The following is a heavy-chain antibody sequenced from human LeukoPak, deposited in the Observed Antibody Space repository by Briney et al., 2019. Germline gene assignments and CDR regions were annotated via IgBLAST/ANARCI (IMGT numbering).Heavy chain of an antibody. V-gene: IGHV3-43*02. Sequence: PGGSLRLSCAASGFTFYDYAMHWVRHTPGKGLEWVSLISGDGGSTYSADSVKGRFTISRDNSKNSLYLQMNSLRTEDTALYYCAKGSKAYSSSWYGKFFRYYYYGMDVWGQGTTVTVSS. CDR1: GFTFYDYA. D-gene: IGHD6-13*01. CDR2: ISGDGGST. CDR3: AKGSKAYSSSWYGKFFRYYYYGMDV. J-gene: IGHJ6*02.